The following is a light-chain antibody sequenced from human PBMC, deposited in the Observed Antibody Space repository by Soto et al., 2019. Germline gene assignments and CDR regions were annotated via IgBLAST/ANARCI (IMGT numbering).Light chain of an antibody. Sequence: QSVLTQPASVSGSPGQSITISCIGASSDINTSRYVSWYQQHPGKAPKLLIYEVSIRPSGVSSRFSGSKSANTASLTISGLQPEDEADYFCSSYTITHIPVIFGGGTQLTVL. CDR2: EVS. V-gene: IGLV2-14*01. CDR1: SSDINTSRY. CDR3: SSYTITHIPVI. J-gene: IGLJ2*01.